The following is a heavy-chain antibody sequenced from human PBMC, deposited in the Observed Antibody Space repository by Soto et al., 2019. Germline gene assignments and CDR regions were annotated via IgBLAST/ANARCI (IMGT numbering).Heavy chain of an antibody. D-gene: IGHD3-10*01. V-gene: IGHV4-31*03. J-gene: IGHJ3*02. CDR3: AKGVNYFGTGSHFFDI. CDR1: GASLTSGSYY. CDR2: VSFSGNT. Sequence: QVLLQESGPGLVKPSQTLSLTCSFSGASLTSGSYYWNWIRQLPGRGLEWIGFVSFSGNTHYNPSLQGRVSISLETSKNEFSLRLDSVTAADTAVYYCAKGVNYFGTGSHFFDIWGQGTLVPVSS.